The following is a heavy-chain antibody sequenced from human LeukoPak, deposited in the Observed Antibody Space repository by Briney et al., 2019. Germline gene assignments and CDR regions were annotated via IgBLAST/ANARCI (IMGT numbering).Heavy chain of an antibody. CDR1: GGSFSGYY. Sequence: SETLSLTCAVYGGSFSGYYWSWIRQPPGKGLEWIGEINHSGSTNYNPSLKSRVTISVDTSKNQFSLKLSSVTAADTAVYYCARALLEMATSRTNAFDIWGQGTMVAVSS. V-gene: IGHV4-34*01. D-gene: IGHD5-24*01. CDR2: INHSGST. J-gene: IGHJ3*02. CDR3: ARALLEMATSRTNAFDI.